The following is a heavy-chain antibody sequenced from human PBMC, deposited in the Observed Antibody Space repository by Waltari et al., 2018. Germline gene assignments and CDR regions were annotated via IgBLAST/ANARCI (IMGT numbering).Heavy chain of an antibody. CDR2: ISSSGSTI. Sequence: EVQLVESGGGLVQPGGSLRLSCAASGFTFSSYEMNWVRQAPGKGLEWVSYISSSGSTIYYADSVKGHFTSSRENAKNSLYLQMNSLRAEDTAVYYCARADIVVVPAAKLYYYYGMDVWGQGTTVTVSS. V-gene: IGHV3-48*03. CDR3: ARADIVVVPAAKLYYYYGMDV. J-gene: IGHJ6*02. D-gene: IGHD2-2*01. CDR1: GFTFSSYE.